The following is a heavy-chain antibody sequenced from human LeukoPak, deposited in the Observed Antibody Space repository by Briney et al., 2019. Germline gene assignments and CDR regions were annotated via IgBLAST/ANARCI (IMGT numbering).Heavy chain of an antibody. V-gene: IGHV1-2*02. J-gene: IGHJ4*02. Sequence: GASVKVSCKASGYTFTAYYIHWVRQAPGQGLEWMGWINPNSGGTNYAQKFQGRVTMTRDTSISTAYMELSWLRSDDTAVYFCARRCDTSSYYTYYFDYWGQGTLVTVSS. CDR1: GYTFTAYY. D-gene: IGHD3-22*01. CDR2: INPNSGGT. CDR3: ARRCDTSSYYTYYFDY.